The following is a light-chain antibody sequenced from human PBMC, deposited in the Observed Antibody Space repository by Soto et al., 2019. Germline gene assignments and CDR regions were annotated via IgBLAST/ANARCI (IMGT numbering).Light chain of an antibody. Sequence: SQGGQSPSSLSASVGGRVTITCRASQSIGKYLSWYQQKPGKAPKLLIYAASSLQSGVPSRFSGSGSGTDFTLTISSLQPEDFATYYCQQANSFPITFGGGTKVDIK. CDR3: QQANSFPIT. V-gene: IGKV1-39*01. J-gene: IGKJ4*01. CDR2: AAS. CDR1: QSIGKY.